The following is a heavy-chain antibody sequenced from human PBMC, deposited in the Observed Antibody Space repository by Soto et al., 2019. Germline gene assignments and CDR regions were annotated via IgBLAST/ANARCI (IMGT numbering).Heavy chain of an antibody. CDR3: ASGTLGAVWTPLDD. D-gene: IGHD3-16*01. CDR2: VYYSGST. V-gene: IGHV4-59*12. Sequence: SETLSLTCDVSGGSFSDNYWTWIRQVPGKGLEWIGYVYYSGSTNYNPSLKSRVTISVDASKQQFSLKLTSVTAADTALYYCASGTLGAVWTPLDDWGQGILVTVS. J-gene: IGHJ4*02. CDR1: GGSFSDNY.